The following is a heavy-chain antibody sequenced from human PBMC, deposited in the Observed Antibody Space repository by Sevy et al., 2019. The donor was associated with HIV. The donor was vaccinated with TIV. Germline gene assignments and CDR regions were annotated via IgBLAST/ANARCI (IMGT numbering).Heavy chain of an antibody. D-gene: IGHD3-22*01. Sequence: GGSLRLSCAASGFTFSNYAMNWVRQAPGKGLEWVSGIRGSGGSGDKTDYADSVKGRFTISRDDSKNSLKLQLNSLRAEDTAIYYCARKYDSSGYFDYWGQGTLVTVSS. CDR2: IRGSGGSGDKT. J-gene: IGHJ4*02. V-gene: IGHV3-23*01. CDR1: GFTFSNYA. CDR3: ARKYDSSGYFDY.